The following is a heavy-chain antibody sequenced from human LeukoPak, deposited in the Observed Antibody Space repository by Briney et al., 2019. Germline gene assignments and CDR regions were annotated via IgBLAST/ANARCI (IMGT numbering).Heavy chain of an antibody. CDR3: ARDEDSSSEDYYFDH. D-gene: IGHD6-6*01. CDR1: GYTFTSYG. Sequence: ASGKVSCKASGYTFTSYGISWVRRAPGQGLEGMGWISAYNGNTNYAQKLQGRVTMTTDTSTSTAYMELRSLRSDDTAVYYCARDEDSSSEDYYFDHWGQGTLVTVSS. V-gene: IGHV1-18*01. CDR2: ISAYNGNT. J-gene: IGHJ4*02.